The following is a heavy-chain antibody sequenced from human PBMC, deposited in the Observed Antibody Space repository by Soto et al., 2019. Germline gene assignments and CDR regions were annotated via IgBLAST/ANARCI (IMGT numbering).Heavy chain of an antibody. CDR2: INSDGSST. D-gene: IGHD3-22*01. CDR3: ARGGYYDSSGYSPRGFDY. V-gene: IGHV3-74*01. Sequence: PGGSLRLSCAASGFTFSSYWMHWVRQAPGKGLVWVSRINSDGSSTTYADSVKGRFTISRDNAKNTLYLQMNSLRAEDTAVYYCARGGYYDSSGYSPRGFDYWGQGTLVTVSS. J-gene: IGHJ4*02. CDR1: GFTFSSYW.